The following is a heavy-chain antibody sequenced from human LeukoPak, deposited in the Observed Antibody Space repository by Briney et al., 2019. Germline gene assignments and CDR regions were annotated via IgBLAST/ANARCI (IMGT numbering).Heavy chain of an antibody. CDR1: GFTFSSYW. D-gene: IGHD1-26*01. Sequence: AGSLRLSCAASGFTFSSYWMSLVRQAPGKGLEWVANIKQDGSEKYYVDSVKGRFTISRDNAKNSLYLQMNSLRAEDTAVYYCARVEATRVLGYWGQGTLVTVSS. V-gene: IGHV3-7*01. J-gene: IGHJ4*02. CDR2: IKQDGSEK. CDR3: ARVEATRVLGY.